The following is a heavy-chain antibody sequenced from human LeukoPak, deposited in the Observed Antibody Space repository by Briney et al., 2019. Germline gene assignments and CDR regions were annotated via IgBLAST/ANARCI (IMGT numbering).Heavy chain of an antibody. CDR2: IYYSGST. CDR1: GGSISSGDYY. D-gene: IGHD3-3*01. V-gene: IGHV4-30-4*08. Sequence: PSETLSLTCTVSGGSISSGDYYWSWIRQPPGKGLEWIGYIYYSGSTYYNPSLKSRVPISVDTSKNQFSLKLSSVTAADTAVYYCARFGSDYDFWSGSPNNAFDIWGQGTMVTVSS. J-gene: IGHJ3*02. CDR3: ARFGSDYDFWSGSPNNAFDI.